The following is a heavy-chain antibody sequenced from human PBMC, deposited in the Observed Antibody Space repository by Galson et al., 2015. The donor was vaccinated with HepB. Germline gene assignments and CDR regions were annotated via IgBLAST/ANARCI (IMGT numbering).Heavy chain of an antibody. CDR2: TYYRSKWYN. V-gene: IGHV6-1*01. CDR3: ARDGNYGDYGRLSFDY. Sequence: CAISGDSVSSNSAAWNWIRQSPSRGLEWLGRTYYRSKWYNDYAVSVKSRITINPDTSKNQFSLQLNSVTPEDTAVYYCARDGNYGDYGRLSFDYWGQGTLATVSS. J-gene: IGHJ4*02. CDR1: GDSVSSNSAA. D-gene: IGHD4-17*01.